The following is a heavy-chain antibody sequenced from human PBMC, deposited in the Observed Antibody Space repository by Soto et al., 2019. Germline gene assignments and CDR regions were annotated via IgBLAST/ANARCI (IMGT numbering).Heavy chain of an antibody. J-gene: IGHJ5*02. Sequence: PSETLSLTCTVSGGSISSGGYYWSWIRQHPGKGLEWIGYIYYSGSTYYNPSLKSRVTISVDTSKNQFSLKLSSVTAADTAVYYCARTNWNFNWFDPWGQGTPVTVSS. CDR1: GGSISSGGYY. V-gene: IGHV4-31*03. CDR2: IYYSGST. CDR3: ARTNWNFNWFDP. D-gene: IGHD1-7*01.